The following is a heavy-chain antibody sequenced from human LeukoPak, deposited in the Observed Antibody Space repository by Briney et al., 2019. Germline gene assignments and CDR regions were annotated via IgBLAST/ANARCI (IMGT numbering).Heavy chain of an antibody. CDR2: INSNGDNT. CDR3: RTFNH. CDR1: GCTFSDYC. J-gene: IGHJ4*02. V-gene: IGHV3-64D*06. Sequence: GGSLRLFCSVSGCTFSDYCMHWVRQAPGRGLEYVSAINSNGDNTYYADSVKGRFTISRDNFKNTLYLQMSSLRVEDTAVYYCRTFNHWGQGILVTVSS. D-gene: IGHD3/OR15-3a*01.